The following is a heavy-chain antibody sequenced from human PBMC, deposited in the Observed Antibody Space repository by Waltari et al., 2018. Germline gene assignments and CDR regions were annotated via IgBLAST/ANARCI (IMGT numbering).Heavy chain of an antibody. Sequence: QVQLVQSGAEVKKPGSSVKVSCKASGGTFSSYAISWVRQAPGQGLEWMGGIIPIFGTANYAQKFQGRVTITTDESTSTAYMELSSLRSEDTAVYYCARGGRAYSNYDYYFDYWGQGTLVTV. D-gene: IGHD4-4*01. J-gene: IGHJ4*02. CDR2: IIPIFGTA. V-gene: IGHV1-69*05. CDR3: ARGGRAYSNYDYYFDY. CDR1: GGTFSSYA.